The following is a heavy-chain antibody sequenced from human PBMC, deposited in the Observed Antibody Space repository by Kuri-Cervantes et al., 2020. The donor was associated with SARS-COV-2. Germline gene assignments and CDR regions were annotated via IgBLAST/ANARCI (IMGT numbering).Heavy chain of an antibody. J-gene: IGHJ6*02. CDR2: IYSGGST. CDR1: GFTVSSNY. V-gene: IGHV3-66*01. CDR3: ASSGSPYYYYGMDV. Sequence: GESLKISCAASGFTVSSNYMSWVRQAPGKGLEWVSVIYSGGSTYYADSVKGRFTISRDNSKNTLYLQMNSLRAEDTAVYYCASSGSPYYYYGMDVRGQGTTVTVSS. D-gene: IGHD1-26*01.